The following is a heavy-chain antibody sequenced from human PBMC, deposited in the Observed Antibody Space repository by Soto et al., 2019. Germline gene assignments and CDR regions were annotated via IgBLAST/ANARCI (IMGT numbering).Heavy chain of an antibody. Sequence: SETLSLTCTVSGGSISSYYWSWIRQPPGKGLEWIGYIYYSGSTNYNPSLKSRVTISVDTSKNQFSLKLSSVTAADTAVYYCARVKESMTTVTNWFDPWGQGTLVTVSS. CDR2: IYYSGST. CDR1: GGSISSYY. J-gene: IGHJ5*02. V-gene: IGHV4-59*01. CDR3: ARVKESMTTVTNWFDP. D-gene: IGHD4-17*01.